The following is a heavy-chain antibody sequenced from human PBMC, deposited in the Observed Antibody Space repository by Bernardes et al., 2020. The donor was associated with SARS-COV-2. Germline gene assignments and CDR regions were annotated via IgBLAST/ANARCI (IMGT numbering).Heavy chain of an antibody. Sequence: ALLLTCAVSGDSISSSYYWGWIRQPPGKGLEWIGSIYHSGSAYYNPSLKSRVTISVDSPKNQFSLKLTSVTAADTAVYYCARELSNLLSAYDVWGQGTMVTVSA. CDR2: IYHSGSA. CDR1: GDSISSSYY. CDR3: ARELSNLLSAYDV. V-gene: IGHV4-38-2*02. J-gene: IGHJ3*01. D-gene: IGHD2-15*01.